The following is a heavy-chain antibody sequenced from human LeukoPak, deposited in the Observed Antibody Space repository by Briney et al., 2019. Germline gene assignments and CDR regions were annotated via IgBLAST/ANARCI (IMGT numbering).Heavy chain of an antibody. CDR1: GGSISSYY. J-gene: IGHJ4*02. CDR3: ARDGGSSESFDY. Sequence: SETLSLTCTVSGGSISSYYWSWIRQPPGKGLEWIGYIYHSGSTNYNPSLKSRVTISVDTSKNQFSLKLSSVTAADTAVYYCARDGGSSESFDYWGQGTLVTVSS. V-gene: IGHV4-59*01. D-gene: IGHD1-26*01. CDR2: IYHSGST.